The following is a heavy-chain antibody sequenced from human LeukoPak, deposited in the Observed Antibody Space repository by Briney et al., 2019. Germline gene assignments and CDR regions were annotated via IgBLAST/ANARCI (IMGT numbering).Heavy chain of an antibody. J-gene: IGHJ4*02. D-gene: IGHD3-10*01. CDR3: ARGGLTFGGH. V-gene: IGHV4-4*02. CDR1: GGSISSNNW. CDR2: ISHSGST. Sequence: SETLSLTCVVSGGSISSNNWWSWVRQSPGKGLEWIGEISHSGSTNYNPSLKSRVTISVDKSKNQFSLELTSVTAADTAVYYCARGGLTFGGHWGQGALVTASS.